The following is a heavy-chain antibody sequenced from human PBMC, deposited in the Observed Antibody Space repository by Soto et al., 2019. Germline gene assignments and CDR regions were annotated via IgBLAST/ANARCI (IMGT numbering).Heavy chain of an antibody. CDR3: AREASGYDF. J-gene: IGHJ1*01. CDR1: GWTFRRFG. V-gene: IGHV1-69*13. Sequence: GASVKVSCKAFGWTFRRFGISWLRQAAGQGLEWMGGIIPVFGRPNYAQRFRGRLTITADESTNTSYMELIDLTSEDTAVYYCAREASGYDFWGQGTQVTVSS. D-gene: IGHD5-12*01. CDR2: IIPVFGRP.